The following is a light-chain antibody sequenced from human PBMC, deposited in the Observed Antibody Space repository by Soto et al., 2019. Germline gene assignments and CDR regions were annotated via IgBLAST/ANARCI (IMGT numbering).Light chain of an antibody. J-gene: IGKJ5*01. Sequence: EMVLTQSPATLSLSPGERATLSCRASQSVSSYLAWYQQKPGQAPRLLIYDASNRATGNPATFSGSGSGTDFTLTISSLEPEDFAVYYCQQRSNWHRPFTFGQGTRLEIK. CDR2: DAS. CDR1: QSVSSY. V-gene: IGKV3-11*01. CDR3: QQRSNWHRPFT.